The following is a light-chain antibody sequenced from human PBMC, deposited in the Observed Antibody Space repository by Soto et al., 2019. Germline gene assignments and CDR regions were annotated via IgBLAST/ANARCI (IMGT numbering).Light chain of an antibody. CDR2: EGS. J-gene: IGLJ1*01. V-gene: IGLV2-23*03. CDR1: SSDVGSYNL. Sequence: QSALTQPASVSGSPGQSITISCTGTSSDVGSYNLVSWYQQHPGKAPKLMIYEGSKRPSGVSNRFSGSKSGNTASLTISGLQAEDEADYCCCSYAGSSTFVFGPGTKLTVL. CDR3: CSYAGSSTFV.